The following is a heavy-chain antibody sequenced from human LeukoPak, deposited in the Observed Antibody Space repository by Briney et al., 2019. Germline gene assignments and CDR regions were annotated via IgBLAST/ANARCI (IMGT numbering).Heavy chain of an antibody. D-gene: IGHD6-13*01. J-gene: IGHJ4*02. V-gene: IGHV3-21*01. CDR3: ARGHVSSWTFDY. CDR1: GFTFSSYS. Sequence: PGGSLRLSCAASGFTFSSYSMNWVRQAPGKGLEWVSSISSSSSYIYYADSVKGRFTISRDNAKNSLYLQMNSLRAEDTAVYYCARGHVSSWTFDYWGQGTLVTVSS. CDR2: ISSSSSYI.